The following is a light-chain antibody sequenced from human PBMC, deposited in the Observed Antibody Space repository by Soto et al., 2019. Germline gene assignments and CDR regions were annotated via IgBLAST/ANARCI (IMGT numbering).Light chain of an antibody. J-gene: IGKJ4*01. V-gene: IGKV3-11*01. CDR2: DAS. CDR3: QHRANWPLT. Sequence: EIVLTQSPATLSLSPGERATLSCRASQSVSRSLAWYQQKPGQAPRLLIYDASNRATGIPARFSGSGSGTDFTLTISSLEPEDFALYYCQHRANWPLTFGGGTKVDIK. CDR1: QSVSRS.